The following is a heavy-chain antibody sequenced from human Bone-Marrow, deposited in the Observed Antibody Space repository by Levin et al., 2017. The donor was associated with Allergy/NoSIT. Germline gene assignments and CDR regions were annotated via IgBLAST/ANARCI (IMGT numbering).Heavy chain of an antibody. CDR2: INSDGSST. CDR3: ARPQGYCSSTSCSHYYYYGMDV. CDR1: GFTFSSYW. D-gene: IGHD2-2*01. V-gene: IGHV3-74*01. J-gene: IGHJ6*02. Sequence: GESLKISCAASGFTFSSYWMHWVRQAPGKGLVWVSRINSDGSSTSYADSVKGRFTISRDNAKNTLYLQMNSLRAEDTAVYYCARPQGYCSSTSCSHYYYYGMDVWGQGTTVTVSS.